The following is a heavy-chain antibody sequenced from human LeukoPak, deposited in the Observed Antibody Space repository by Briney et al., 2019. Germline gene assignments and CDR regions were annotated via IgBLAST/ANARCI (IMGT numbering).Heavy chain of an antibody. J-gene: IGHJ4*02. CDR3: ARTGPRQLIDY. CDR1: GGSISSYY. D-gene: IGHD6-19*01. CDR2: IYYTGST. V-gene: IGHV4-59*01. Sequence: SETLSLTCTVSGGSISSYYWSWIRQPPGKGLEWIGYIYYTGSTNYNPSLKSRVTISVDTSKNQFSLKLSSLTAADTAVYYCARTGPRQLIDYWGQGTLVTVSS.